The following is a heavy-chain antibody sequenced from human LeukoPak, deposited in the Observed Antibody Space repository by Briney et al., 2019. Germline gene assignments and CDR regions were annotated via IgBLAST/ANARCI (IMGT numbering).Heavy chain of an antibody. Sequence: GGSLRLSCAASGFTFSDYYMSWIRQAPGKGLEWVSYISSSGTTIYYADSVKGRFTISRDNAKNSLYLQMNSLRAEDTAVYYCARARLYCSSTSCYEAGDDYWGQGTLVTVSS. CDR2: ISSSGTTI. V-gene: IGHV3-11*04. CDR1: GFTFSDYY. J-gene: IGHJ4*02. D-gene: IGHD2-2*01. CDR3: ARARLYCSSTSCYEAGDDY.